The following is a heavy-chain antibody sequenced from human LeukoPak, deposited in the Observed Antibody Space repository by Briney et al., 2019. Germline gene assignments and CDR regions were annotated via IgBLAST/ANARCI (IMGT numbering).Heavy chain of an antibody. CDR3: ARGPGSGEFGDY. CDR1: GGSFSGYY. Sequence: SETLSLTCAVYGGSFSGYYWSWIRQPPGKGLEWIGEINHSGSTNYNPSLKSRVTISVDTSKNQFSLKLSSVTAADTAVYYCARGPGSGEFGDYWGQGTLVTVSS. V-gene: IGHV4-34*01. CDR2: INHSGST. D-gene: IGHD3-10*01. J-gene: IGHJ4*02.